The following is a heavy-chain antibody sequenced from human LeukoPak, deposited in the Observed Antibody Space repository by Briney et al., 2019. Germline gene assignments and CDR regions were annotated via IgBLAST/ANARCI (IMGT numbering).Heavy chain of an antibody. CDR2: ISAYNGNT. Sequence: ASVKVSCKASGYTFTSYGISWVRQAPGQGVEWMGWISAYNGNTNYAQKLQGRVTMTTDASTSTAYMELRSLRSDDTAVYYCARSCNYYDSIGLIGYWGRGTLVTVSS. CDR3: ARSCNYYDSIGLIGY. CDR1: GYTFTSYG. J-gene: IGHJ4*02. V-gene: IGHV1-18*01. D-gene: IGHD3-22*01.